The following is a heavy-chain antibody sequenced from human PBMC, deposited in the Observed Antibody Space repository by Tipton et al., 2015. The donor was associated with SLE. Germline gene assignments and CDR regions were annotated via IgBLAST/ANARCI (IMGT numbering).Heavy chain of an antibody. CDR1: GGSITSNVYY. CDR3: ARGLNFFDSSALDAFDI. Sequence: LRLSCTVSGGSITSNVYYWGWIRQPPGKGLEWIGNIYYTGSTYYNPSLKSRVTMSVDTSMNQFSLKLRSVTAADTAVYYCARGLNFFDSSALDAFDIWGQGTVVTVSS. V-gene: IGHV4-39*07. D-gene: IGHD3-22*01. J-gene: IGHJ3*02. CDR2: IYYTGST.